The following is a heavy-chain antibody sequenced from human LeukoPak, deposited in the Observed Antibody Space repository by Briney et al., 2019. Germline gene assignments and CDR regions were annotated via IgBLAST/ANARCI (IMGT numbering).Heavy chain of an antibody. D-gene: IGHD6-13*01. V-gene: IGHV4-39*07. Sequence: SETLSLTCTVSGGSITSDNYYWGWIRQPPGKGLEYIGSIYYSRGTYYNPSLKSRVTISIDTSKNQFSLKLNSMTAADTAVYYCAGHVSAAAGGRWGQGTLVTVSS. CDR3: AGHVSAAAGGR. J-gene: IGHJ4*02. CDR2: IYYSRGT. CDR1: GGSITSDNYY.